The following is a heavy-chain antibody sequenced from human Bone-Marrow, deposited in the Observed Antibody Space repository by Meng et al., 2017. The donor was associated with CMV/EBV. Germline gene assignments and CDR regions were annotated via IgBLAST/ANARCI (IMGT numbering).Heavy chain of an antibody. Sequence: GESLKISCAASGFTFSSHWMHWVRQAPGEGLVWVSRINSDGSFATYADSVEGRFTVSRDNAKNTLYLQMSSLRAEDTAVYYCARKLIPYYYGLDVWGQGTTVTVSS. J-gene: IGHJ6*02. CDR3: ARKLIPYYYGLDV. CDR1: GFTFSSHW. D-gene: IGHD2-21*01. CDR2: INSDGSFA. V-gene: IGHV3-74*01.